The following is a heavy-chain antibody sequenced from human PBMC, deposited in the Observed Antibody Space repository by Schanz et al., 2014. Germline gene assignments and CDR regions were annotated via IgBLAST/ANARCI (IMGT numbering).Heavy chain of an antibody. CDR1: GYTFTSNG. J-gene: IGHJ3*02. V-gene: IGHV1-18*01. CDR2: ITAYNGDT. CDR3: TRGGYSYALSAFDI. D-gene: IGHD5-18*01. Sequence: QVQLVQSGAEVKKPGASVKVSCKASGYTFTSNGISWVRQAPGQGLEWMGWITAYNGDTNYALKLQGRVTMTTDTSTGTAYMELRSLRSDDTALYYCTRGGYSYALSAFDIWGQGTMVTVSS.